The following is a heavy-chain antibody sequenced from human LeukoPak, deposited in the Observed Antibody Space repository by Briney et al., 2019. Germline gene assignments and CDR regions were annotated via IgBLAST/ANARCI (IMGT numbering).Heavy chain of an antibody. CDR1: GYTFTSYG. CDR2: ISAYNGNT. Sequence: ASVKVSCKASGYTFTSYGISWVRQAPGQGLEWMGWISAYNGNTNYAQRLQGRVTMTTDTSTSTAYMELRSLRSDDTAVYYCARDPASYYYDSRGAFDIWGQGTMVTVSS. CDR3: ARDPASYYYDSRGAFDI. J-gene: IGHJ3*02. D-gene: IGHD3-22*01. V-gene: IGHV1-18*01.